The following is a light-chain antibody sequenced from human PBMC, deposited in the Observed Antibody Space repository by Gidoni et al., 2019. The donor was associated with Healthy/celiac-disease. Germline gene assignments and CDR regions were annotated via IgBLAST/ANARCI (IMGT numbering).Light chain of an antibody. CDR3: QKRSNWLFT. J-gene: IGKJ3*01. CDR2: DAS. Sequence: IVLTQSPATLSLSPGERSTLSCRASTSVSSYLAWYQQKPGQAPRLLIYDASKRGTGIPARVSGSGSGTDITITISRLEPEDFAVYYCQKRSNWLFTFGPXTKVDIK. CDR1: TSVSSY. V-gene: IGKV3-11*01.